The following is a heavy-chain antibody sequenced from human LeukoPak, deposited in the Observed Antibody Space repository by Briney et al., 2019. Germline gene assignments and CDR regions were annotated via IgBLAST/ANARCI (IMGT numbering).Heavy chain of an antibody. CDR2: IDWDDDK. Sequence: ESGPTLVNPTQTLTLTCTFSGFSLGTSGMCVSWIRQPPGKALEWLARIDWDDDKYYSTSLKTRLTISKDTSKNQVVLTMTNMDPVDTATYYCARATYSSGWYWDAFDIWGQGTMVTVSS. J-gene: IGHJ3*02. V-gene: IGHV2-70*11. D-gene: IGHD6-19*01. CDR1: GFSLGTSGMC. CDR3: ARATYSSGWYWDAFDI.